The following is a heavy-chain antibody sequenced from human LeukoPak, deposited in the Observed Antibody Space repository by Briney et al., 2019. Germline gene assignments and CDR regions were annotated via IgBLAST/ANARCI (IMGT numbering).Heavy chain of an antibody. Sequence: GGSLRLSCAASGFTFSSYWMSWVRQAPGKGLEWVANIKQDGSEKYYVDSVKGRFTISRDNAKNSLYLQMNSLRAEDTAVYFCAREGVFRAFDVWGQGTVVSVS. J-gene: IGHJ3*01. V-gene: IGHV3-7*01. D-gene: IGHD3-16*01. CDR1: GFTFSSYW. CDR3: AREGVFRAFDV. CDR2: IKQDGSEK.